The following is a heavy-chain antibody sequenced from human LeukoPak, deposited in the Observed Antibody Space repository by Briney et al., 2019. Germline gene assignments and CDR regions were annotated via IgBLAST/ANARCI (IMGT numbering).Heavy chain of an antibody. Sequence: GGSLRLSCAASGFTFSNYWMHWVRQAPGKGLVWVSRIYTDGSSTNYADSVKGRFTISRDNAKNTLYLQMNSLRGEDTAVYYCAKAHQIYSSGWYGDYFDYWGQGTLVTVSS. CDR1: GFTFSNYW. V-gene: IGHV3-74*01. CDR3: AKAHQIYSSGWYGDYFDY. D-gene: IGHD6-19*01. J-gene: IGHJ4*02. CDR2: IYTDGSST.